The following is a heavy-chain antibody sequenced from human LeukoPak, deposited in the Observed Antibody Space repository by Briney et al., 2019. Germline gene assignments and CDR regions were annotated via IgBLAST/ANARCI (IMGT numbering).Heavy chain of an antibody. Sequence: PGGSLRLSCAASGFTFSSYAMHWVRQAPGKGLEWVAVISYDGSNKYYADSVKGRFTISRDNSKNTLYLQMNSLRAEDTAVYYCARDLLPPSYSGSYYYYYYGIDVWGQGTTVTVSS. J-gene: IGHJ6*02. CDR3: ARDLLPPSYSGSYYYYYYGIDV. D-gene: IGHD1-26*01. CDR2: ISYDGSNK. CDR1: GFTFSSYA. V-gene: IGHV3-30-3*01.